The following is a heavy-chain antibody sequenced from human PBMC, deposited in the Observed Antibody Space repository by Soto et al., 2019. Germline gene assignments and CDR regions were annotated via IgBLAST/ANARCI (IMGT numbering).Heavy chain of an antibody. D-gene: IGHD3-22*01. V-gene: IGHV3-30*18. CDR1: GFTFTGYG. Sequence: QEQLVESGGGVVQPGRSLRLSCATSGFTFTGYGMHWVRQAPGKGLKWVAVISHDGVNTYYADSVKGRLTISRDNPKNTLYLQMISLRAEDTAVYYCAKSYYYDSSGTYSPRGYYYKFGMDVWGQGTTVTVSS. J-gene: IGHJ6*02. CDR3: AKSYYYDSSGTYSPRGYYYKFGMDV. CDR2: ISHDGVNT.